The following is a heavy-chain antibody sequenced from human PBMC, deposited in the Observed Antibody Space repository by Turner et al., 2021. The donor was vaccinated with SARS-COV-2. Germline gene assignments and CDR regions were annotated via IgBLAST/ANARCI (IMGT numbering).Heavy chain of an antibody. V-gene: IGHV1-46*01. J-gene: IGHJ4*02. CDR2: INPSGGST. CDR1: GYTFSSFY. Sequence: HVQLVQSGAGVKKPGASVKVSCNASGYTFSSFYMHWVRQAPGQGLEWMGIINPSGGSTSYAQKFQGRVTMTRDTSTSTGYMELSSLRSEDAAVYYCASSLPAPGGVPGRLDYWGQGTLVTVSS. D-gene: IGHD2-8*02. CDR3: ASSLPAPGGVPGRLDY.